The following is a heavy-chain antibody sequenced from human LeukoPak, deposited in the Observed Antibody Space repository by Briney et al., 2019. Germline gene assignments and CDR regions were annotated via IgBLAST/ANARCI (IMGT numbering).Heavy chain of an antibody. CDR3: AGERWGSSWPNAFDI. V-gene: IGHV4-59*01. D-gene: IGHD6-13*01. CDR1: GGSISSYY. J-gene: IGHJ3*02. CDR2: IYYSGST. Sequence: PSETLSLTCTVSGGSISSYYWSWIRQPPGKGLEWIGYIYYSGSTNYNPSLKSRVTISVDTSKNQFSLKLSSVTAADTAVYYCAGERWGSSWPNAFDIWGQGTMVTVSS.